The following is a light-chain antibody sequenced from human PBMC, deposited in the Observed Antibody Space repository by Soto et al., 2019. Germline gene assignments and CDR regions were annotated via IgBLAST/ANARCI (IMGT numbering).Light chain of an antibody. Sequence: QSVLTQPHSGSGAPGQRVTISCTWSSSNIGAGYDVHWYQQLPGTAPKLLIAGNSNRPSGVPDRFSGSKSGTSASLAITGLQAEEEADYYCQSYDSSLSGWVFGGGTKLTVL. CDR1: SSNIGAGYD. CDR3: QSYDSSLSGWV. V-gene: IGLV1-40*01. CDR2: GNS. J-gene: IGLJ3*02.